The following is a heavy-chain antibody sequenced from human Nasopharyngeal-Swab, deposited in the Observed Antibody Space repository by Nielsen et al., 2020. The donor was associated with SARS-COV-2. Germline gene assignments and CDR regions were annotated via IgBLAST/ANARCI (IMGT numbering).Heavy chain of an antibody. D-gene: IGHD5-18*01. Sequence: ASEKVSCKASGYTFTSYAMHWVRQAPGQRLEWMGWINAGNGNTKYSQKFQGRVTITRDTSASTAYMELSSLRSEDTAVYYCARDRGGYSYGFGYYYGMDVWGQGTTVTVSS. J-gene: IGHJ6*02. CDR3: ARDRGGYSYGFGYYYGMDV. CDR2: INAGNGNT. V-gene: IGHV1-3*01. CDR1: GYTFTSYA.